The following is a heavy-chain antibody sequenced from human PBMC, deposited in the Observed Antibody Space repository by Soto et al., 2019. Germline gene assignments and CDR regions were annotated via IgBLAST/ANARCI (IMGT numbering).Heavy chain of an antibody. D-gene: IGHD6-6*01. J-gene: IGHJ5*02. CDR1: GFTFSSYS. CDR2: ISSSSSYI. Sequence: GGSLRLSCAASGFTFSSYSMNWVRQAPGKGLEWVSSISSSSSYIYYADSVKGRFTISRDNSKNTLYLQMNSLRAEDTAVYYCAKDIAARPNWFDPWGQGTLVTVSS. V-gene: IGHV3-21*04. CDR3: AKDIAARPNWFDP.